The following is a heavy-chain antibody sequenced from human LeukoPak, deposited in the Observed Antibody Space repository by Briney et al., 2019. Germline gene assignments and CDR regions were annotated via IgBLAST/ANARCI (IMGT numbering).Heavy chain of an antibody. CDR2: ISGDSHST. CDR3: ARDTEGYIYGYYYYGMDV. CDR1: GFTFYDYA. Sequence: GGSLRLSCAASGFTFYDYAMHRVRQAPGKGLEWVSLISGDSHSTFYADSVKGRFTISRDNSKNSLYLQMNSLRNDDTALYYCARDTEGYIYGYYYYGMDVWGQGTTVTVSS. J-gene: IGHJ6*02. V-gene: IGHV3-43*02. D-gene: IGHD5-18*01.